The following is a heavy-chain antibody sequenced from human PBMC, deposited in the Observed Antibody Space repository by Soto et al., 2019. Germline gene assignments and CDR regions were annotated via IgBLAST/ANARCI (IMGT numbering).Heavy chain of an antibody. CDR2: IKSKTDGETT. J-gene: IGHJ4*02. CDR3: RGFHY. D-gene: IGHD3-10*01. Sequence: EVQLVESGGGLVKPGDSLRLSCAASGFTFGNAWMNWVRQAPGKGLEWVGRIKSKTDGETTDYAAPVKGRFTISRDDSKNTLYLQMNNLKTEDTAVYYCRGFHYWGQGTLVTVSS. V-gene: IGHV3-15*07. CDR1: GFTFGNAW.